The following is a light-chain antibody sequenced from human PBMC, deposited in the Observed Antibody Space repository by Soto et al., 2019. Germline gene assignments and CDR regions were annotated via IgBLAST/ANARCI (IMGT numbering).Light chain of an antibody. V-gene: IGLV2-14*01. CDR3: SLYTGSTNNV. CDR2: QVT. J-gene: IGLJ1*01. CDR1: SSDGCGYKF. Sequence: QSVLTQPASVSRAPGQSNTISCTGTSSDGCGYKFVSWDQQHPGKAPKLKIYQVTNRPSAVSNRFSVSKSGNTASLAISELQAEDEADYYCSLYTGSTNNVFGSGTKVTVL.